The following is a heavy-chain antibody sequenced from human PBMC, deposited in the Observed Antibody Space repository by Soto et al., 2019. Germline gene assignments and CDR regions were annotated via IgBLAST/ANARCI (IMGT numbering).Heavy chain of an antibody. Sequence: GGSLRLSCAASGLTFSSYAMHWVRQAPGKGLEYVSAISSNGGSTYYANSVKGRFTISRDNSKNTLYLQMGSLRAEDMAVYYCAKDRGSGSNFCYYYMDVWGKGTTVTVSS. CDR2: ISSNGGST. J-gene: IGHJ6*03. CDR1: GLTFSSYA. V-gene: IGHV3-64*01. CDR3: AKDRGSGSNFCYYYMDV. D-gene: IGHD3-10*01.